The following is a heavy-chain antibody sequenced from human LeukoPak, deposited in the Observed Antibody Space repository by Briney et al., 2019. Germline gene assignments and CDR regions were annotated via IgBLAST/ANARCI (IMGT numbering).Heavy chain of an antibody. Sequence: PSETLSLTCTVSGGSISSYYWSWIRQPPGKGLEWIGYIYYSGSTNYNPSLKSRVTISIDTSKNQFSPKLSSVTAADTAVYYCARGIRMIVVLDYWGQGTLVTVSS. CDR1: GGSISSYY. CDR2: IYYSGST. J-gene: IGHJ4*02. V-gene: IGHV4-59*01. CDR3: ARGIRMIVVLDY. D-gene: IGHD3-22*01.